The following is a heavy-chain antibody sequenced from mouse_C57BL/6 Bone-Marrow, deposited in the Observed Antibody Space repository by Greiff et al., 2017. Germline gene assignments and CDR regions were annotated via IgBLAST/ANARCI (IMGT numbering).Heavy chain of an antibody. CDR3: ARPSITTVVAPYAMDY. D-gene: IGHD1-1*01. CDR1: GFTFSDYG. Sequence: VQLKESGGGLVKPGGSLKLSCAASGFTFSDYGMHWVRQAPEKGLEWVAYISSGSSTIYYADTVKGRFTISRDNAKNTLFLQMTSLRSEDTAMYYCARPSITTVVAPYAMDYWGQGTSGTVSS. CDR2: ISSGSSTI. J-gene: IGHJ4*01. V-gene: IGHV5-17*01.